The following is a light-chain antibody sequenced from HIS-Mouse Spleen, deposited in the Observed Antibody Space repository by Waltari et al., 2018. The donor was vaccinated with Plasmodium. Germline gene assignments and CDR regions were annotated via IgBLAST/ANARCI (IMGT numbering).Light chain of an antibody. V-gene: IGLV3-10*01. CDR2: EDS. Sequence: SYELTQTPSVSVSPGQTARTTCSGAAFPNKYAYWYQQKSGQAPVLVIYEDSNRPPGIPERFSGSSSGTMATLTISGAQVEDEADYYCYSTDSSGNHRVFGGGTKLTVL. CDR1: AFPNKY. J-gene: IGLJ3*02. CDR3: YSTDSSGNHRV.